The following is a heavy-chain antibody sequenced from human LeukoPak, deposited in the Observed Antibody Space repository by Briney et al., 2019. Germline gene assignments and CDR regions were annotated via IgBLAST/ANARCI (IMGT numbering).Heavy chain of an antibody. Sequence: GGSLRLSCAASAFTSSTYSMNWVSQPPGEGREWVAYIISSSSYTEYTDSVKGRFTIYRDKPKHLMYLQMNSLRAADTAVYLCATGFTGMWGEERMVTVSS. CDR1: AFTSSTYS. V-gene: IGHV3-21*01. D-gene: IGHD3-10*01. CDR3: ATGFTGM. CDR2: IISSSSYT. J-gene: IGHJ3*01.